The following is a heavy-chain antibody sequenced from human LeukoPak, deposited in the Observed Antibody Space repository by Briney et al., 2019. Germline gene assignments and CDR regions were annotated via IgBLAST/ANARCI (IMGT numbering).Heavy chain of an antibody. CDR3: AKPSGWYVAFDY. CDR2: ISDTGDNT. Sequence: GGFLRLSCAASGFTFSDYAMTWVRQAPGKGLEWVSDISDTGDNTYYADSVKGRFTISRDNSKNTLFLQMNSLRAEDTAVYYCAKPSGWYVAFDYWGQGTLVTVSS. CDR1: GFTFSDYA. V-gene: IGHV3-23*01. D-gene: IGHD6-19*01. J-gene: IGHJ4*02.